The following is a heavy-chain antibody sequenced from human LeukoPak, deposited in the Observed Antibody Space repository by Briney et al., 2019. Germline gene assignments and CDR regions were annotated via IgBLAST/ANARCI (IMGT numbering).Heavy chain of an antibody. J-gene: IGHJ5*02. CDR3: ARLVGATTGDWFDP. CDR2: ISWNSGSI. Sequence: PGGSLRLSCAASGFTFDDYAMHWVRQAPGKRLEWVSGISWNSGSIGYADSVKGRFTISRDNAKNSLYLQMNSLRAEDTALYYCARLVGATTGDWFDPWGQGTLVTVSS. CDR1: GFTFDDYA. D-gene: IGHD1-26*01. V-gene: IGHV3-9*01.